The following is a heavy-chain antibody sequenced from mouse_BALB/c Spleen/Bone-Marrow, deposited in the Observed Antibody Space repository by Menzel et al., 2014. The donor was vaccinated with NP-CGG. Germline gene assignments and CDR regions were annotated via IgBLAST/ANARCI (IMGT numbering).Heavy chain of an antibody. J-gene: IGHJ4*01. Sequence: QVQLKESGAELVMPGASVKMSCKASGYTFTDYWMHWVKQRPGQGLEWIGAIGTSDSYTSYNQKFKGKATLTVDESSSTAYMQLSSLTSEDSAVYYCARRYDYYYAMDYWGQGTSVPVSS. CDR1: GYTFTDYW. CDR2: IGTSDSYT. V-gene: IGHV1-69*01. D-gene: IGHD2-4*01. CDR3: ARRYDYYYAMDY.